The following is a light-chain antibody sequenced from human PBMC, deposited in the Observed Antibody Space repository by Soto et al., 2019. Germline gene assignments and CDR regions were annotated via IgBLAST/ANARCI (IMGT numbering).Light chain of an antibody. J-gene: IGKJ5*01. V-gene: IGKV3D-15*01. CDR1: QSLSREF. CDR3: QQYNNWPPLN. Sequence: EIILTHSPGTLSLSPLERATLSFSCSQSLSREFLAWYQQKPGRAPRLLMYQTSSRASGVPDRFSGSGSGTEFTLTISSLQSEDFAVYYCQQYNNWPPLNFGQGTRLEIK. CDR2: QTS.